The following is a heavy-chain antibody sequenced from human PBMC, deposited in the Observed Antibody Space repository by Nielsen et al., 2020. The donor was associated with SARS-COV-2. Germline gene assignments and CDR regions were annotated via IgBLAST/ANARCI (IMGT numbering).Heavy chain of an antibody. V-gene: IGHV1-18*01. D-gene: IGHD6-19*01. J-gene: IGHJ6*02. CDR3: ARDLGNVPTEVADSGDYYFGMDV. Sequence: ASVKLSCKASGYTFTSYGISWVRQAPGQGLEWMGWIIAFNGNTNYAQKLQGRVTITTDTSTSTAYIELRSLRSDDTAVYYCARDLGNVPTEVADSGDYYFGMDVWGQGTTVTVSS. CDR2: IIAFNGNT. CDR1: GYTFTSYG.